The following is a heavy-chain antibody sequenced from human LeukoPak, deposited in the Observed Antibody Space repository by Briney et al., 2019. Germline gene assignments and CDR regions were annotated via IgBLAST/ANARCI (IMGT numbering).Heavy chain of an antibody. V-gene: IGHV1-18*01. CDR1: GYTFTSYG. J-gene: IGHJ3*02. D-gene: IGHD6-13*01. CDR3: ARRIAAAGSFDM. Sequence: ASVKVSCKASGYTFTSYGISWVRQAPGQGLEWMGWISVHNGNTNYAQKLQGRVTMTTDTSTSTAYMELRSLRSDDTAVYYCARRIAAAGSFDMWGQGTMVTVSS. CDR2: ISVHNGNT.